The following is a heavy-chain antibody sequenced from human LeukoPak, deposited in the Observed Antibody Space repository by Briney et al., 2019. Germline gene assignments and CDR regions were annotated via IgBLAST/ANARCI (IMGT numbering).Heavy chain of an antibody. CDR3: ARDRSIYGDAFDI. CDR2: ISSNEGST. D-gene: IGHD4-17*01. Sequence: PGGSLRLSCAASGFTFSSYAMHWVRQAPGKGLEYVSAISSNEGSTYYANSVKGRFTISRDNSKNTLYLQMGSLRAEDMAVYYCARDRSIYGDAFDIWGQGTMVTVSS. CDR1: GFTFSSYA. V-gene: IGHV3-64*01. J-gene: IGHJ3*02.